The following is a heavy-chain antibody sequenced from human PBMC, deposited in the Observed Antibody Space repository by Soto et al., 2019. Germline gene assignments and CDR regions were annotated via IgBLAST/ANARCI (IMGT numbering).Heavy chain of an antibody. CDR2: IYYSGST. Sequence: QVQLQESGPGLVQPSQTLSLTCTVSGGSISSGGYYWSWIRQHPGKGLEWIGYIYYSGSTYYNPSLKSRVTISVDTSKNQFSLKLSSVTAADTAVYYCAGDSRYSGYAIDYWGQGTLVTVSS. J-gene: IGHJ4*02. V-gene: IGHV4-31*03. CDR1: GGSISSGGYY. CDR3: AGDSRYSGYAIDY. D-gene: IGHD5-12*01.